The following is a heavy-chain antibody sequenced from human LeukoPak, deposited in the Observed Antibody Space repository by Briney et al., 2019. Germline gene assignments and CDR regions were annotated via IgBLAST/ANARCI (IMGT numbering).Heavy chain of an antibody. CDR2: ISGSGGSR. D-gene: IGHD3-10*01. V-gene: IGHV3-23*01. CDR1: GFTFSSYA. CDR3: AKDLYYYGSGNYIDY. J-gene: IGHJ4*02. Sequence: GGSLRLSCAASGFTFSSYAMSWVRQAPGKGLEWVSAISGSGGSRYSADSVKGRFTIPRDNSKNTLYLQMNSLRAEDTAIYYCAKDLYYYGSGNYIDYWGQGTLVTVSS.